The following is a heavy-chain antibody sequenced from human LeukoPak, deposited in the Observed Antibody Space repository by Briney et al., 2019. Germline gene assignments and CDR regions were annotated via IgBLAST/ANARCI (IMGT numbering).Heavy chain of an antibody. Sequence: ASVKVSCKASGYTFTGYYIHWVRQAPGQGLEWMGWINPNSGGTNYAQKFQGRVTMTRDTSISTAYMELSRLRSDDTAVYYCARVTRKGRYSYGFVYWGQGTLVTVSS. CDR1: GYTFTGYY. CDR2: INPNSGGT. J-gene: IGHJ4*02. CDR3: ARVTRKGRYSYGFVY. V-gene: IGHV1-2*02. D-gene: IGHD5-18*01.